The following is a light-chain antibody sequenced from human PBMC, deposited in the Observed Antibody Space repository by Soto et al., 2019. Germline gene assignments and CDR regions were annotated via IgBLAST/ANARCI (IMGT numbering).Light chain of an antibody. J-gene: IGKJ5*01. CDR2: GAS. Sequence: EIVMTQSPATLSESPGERATLSCRASQSVSNTLAWYQQKPGQAPRLLMYGASIRATGIPARFSGGGSGTQFTLTISSLQSEDFAVYYCQQRSNWPQITFGQGTRLEIK. CDR3: QQRSNWPQIT. CDR1: QSVSNT. V-gene: IGKV3-15*01.